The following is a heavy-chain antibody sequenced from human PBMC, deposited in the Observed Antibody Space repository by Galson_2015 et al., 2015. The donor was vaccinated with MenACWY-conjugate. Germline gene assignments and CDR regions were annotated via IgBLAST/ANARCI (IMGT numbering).Heavy chain of an antibody. D-gene: IGHD2/OR15-2a*01. J-gene: IGHJ4*02. CDR3: AREFSY. V-gene: IGHV4-61*08. Sequence: ETLSLTCTVSGGSASSSGYYWTWIRQPPGKGLEWIELIYDSGTTKYNPSLKGRVTISLDTPKNQVSLKLSSVTAADTAVYYCAREFSYWGQGTLVTVSS. CDR1: GGSASSSGYY. CDR2: IYDSGTT.